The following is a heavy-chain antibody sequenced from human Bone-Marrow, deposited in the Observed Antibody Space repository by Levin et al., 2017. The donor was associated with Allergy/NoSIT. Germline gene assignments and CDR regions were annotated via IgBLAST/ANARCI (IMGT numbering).Heavy chain of an antibody. V-gene: IGHV3-20*04. J-gene: IGHJ4*02. D-gene: IGHD4-17*01. Sequence: GGSLRLSCAASGFTFDDYGMSWVRQAPGKGLEWVSGINWNGGSTGYADSVKGRFTISRDNAKNSLYLQMNSLRAEDTALYYCARDSHDYGDRRYYFDYWGQGTLVTVSS. CDR3: ARDSHDYGDRRYYFDY. CDR1: GFTFDDYG. CDR2: INWNGGST.